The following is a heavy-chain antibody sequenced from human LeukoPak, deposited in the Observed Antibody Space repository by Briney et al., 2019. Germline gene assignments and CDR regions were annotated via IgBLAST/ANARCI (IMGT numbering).Heavy chain of an antibody. J-gene: IGHJ2*01. D-gene: IGHD3-16*01. CDR1: GGSISSYY. CDR3: ANSGGYYWYFDL. CDR2: FYTNGRT. V-gene: IGHV4-4*07. Sequence: SETLSLTCTVSGGSISSYYWSWIRQPAGQGLEWIGRFYTNGRTTYNPSLKSRVTMSVDTSKNQFSLKLSSVTAADTAVYYCANSGGYYWYFDLWGRGTLVTVSS.